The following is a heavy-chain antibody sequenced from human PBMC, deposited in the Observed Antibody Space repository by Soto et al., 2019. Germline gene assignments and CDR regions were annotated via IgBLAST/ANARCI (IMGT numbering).Heavy chain of an antibody. CDR2: IYPSDSDT. J-gene: IGHJ4*02. V-gene: IGHV5-51*01. CDR3: ARGGVSTRTFDY. CDR1: GYNFAGYW. Sequence: GESLKISCKGSGYNFAGYWIAWVRQMPGKGLELMGIIYPSDSDTRYRPSFQGQVTISADKSISSAYLQWSSLRASDAAMYYCARGGVSTRTFDYWGQGTPVTVSS. D-gene: IGHD3-3*01.